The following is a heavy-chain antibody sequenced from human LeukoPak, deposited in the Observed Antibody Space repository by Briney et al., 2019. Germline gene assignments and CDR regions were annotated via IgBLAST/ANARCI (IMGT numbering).Heavy chain of an antibody. V-gene: IGHV1-18*01. CDR2: ISAYNGNT. CDR3: ARDGYYYGSGSYYLDY. D-gene: IGHD3-10*01. Sequence: ASVKLSCKASGYTFTSYGISWVRQAPGQGLEWMGWISAYNGNTNYAQKLQGRVTMTTDTSTSTAYMELRSLRSDDTAVYYCARDGYYYGSGSYYLDYWGQGTLVTVSS. J-gene: IGHJ4*02. CDR1: GYTFTSYG.